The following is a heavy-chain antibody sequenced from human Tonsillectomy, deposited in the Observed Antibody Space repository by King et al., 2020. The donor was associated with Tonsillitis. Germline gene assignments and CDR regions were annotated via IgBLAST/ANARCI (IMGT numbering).Heavy chain of an antibody. Sequence: DVQLVESGGGLVQPGGPLSLPWAASGFTFSNYWMHWVPQAPGVGRVGVSRINHDGRNTTYGDSVRARFTISRDNAKNTLYLQMNSLRAEDTAVYYCARDRRLNNAFDIWGQGTMVTVSS. J-gene: IGHJ3*02. D-gene: IGHD3-22*01. CDR3: ARDRRLNNAFDI. CDR2: INHDGRNT. V-gene: IGHV3-74*01. CDR1: GFTFSNYW.